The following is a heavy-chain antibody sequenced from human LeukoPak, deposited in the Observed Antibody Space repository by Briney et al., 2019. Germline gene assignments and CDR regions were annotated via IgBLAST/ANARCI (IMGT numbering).Heavy chain of an antibody. D-gene: IGHD3-3*01. V-gene: IGHV1-2*06. Sequence: ASVKVSCKASGYTFTGYYMHWVRQAPGQGLEWMGRINPNTGGTNSAQRFQGRVTMTRDTSISTAYMELRSLRSDDTAVYYCARATRITIFGVVTNWFDPWGQGTLVTVSS. CDR3: ARATRITIFGVVTNWFDP. J-gene: IGHJ5*02. CDR1: GYTFTGYY. CDR2: INPNTGGT.